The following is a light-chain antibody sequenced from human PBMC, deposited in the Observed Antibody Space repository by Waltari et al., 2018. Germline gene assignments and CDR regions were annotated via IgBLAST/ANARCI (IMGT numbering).Light chain of an antibody. Sequence: SYVLTQPPPVSVAPGTTARITCGGINIGGKSVHWYQQKPGQAPVLVIYDDTDRPSGIPERFSGSNSGNTATLTLSRVEAGDEADYYCQVWDGTSDHVVFGGGTKLTVL. J-gene: IGLJ2*01. CDR1: NIGGKS. CDR2: DDT. CDR3: QVWDGTSDHVV. V-gene: IGLV3-21*04.